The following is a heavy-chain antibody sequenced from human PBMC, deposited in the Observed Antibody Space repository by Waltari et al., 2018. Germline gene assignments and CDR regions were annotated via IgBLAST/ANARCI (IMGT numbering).Heavy chain of an antibody. D-gene: IGHD3-22*01. CDR2: IIPICVTA. V-gene: IGHV1-69*01. CDR3: ARVGYYYDSSGYYLDY. Sequence: QVQLVQSGAEVKKPGSSVKVSCKASGGTFSSYAISWVRQAPGQGLEWMGGIIPICVTANDAQKFQGRGTMTADESTSTAYMELSSLRSEDTAVYYCARVGYYYDSSGYYLDYWGQGTLVTVSS. J-gene: IGHJ4*02. CDR1: GGTFSSYA.